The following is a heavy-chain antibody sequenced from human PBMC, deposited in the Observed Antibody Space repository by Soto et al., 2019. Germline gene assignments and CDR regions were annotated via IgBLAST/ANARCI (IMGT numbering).Heavy chain of an antibody. CDR1: GFTFSSYW. D-gene: IGHD3-22*01. Sequence: EVQLVESGGGLVQPGESLTLSCAASGFTFSSYWMHWVRQAPGKGLVWVSRIKSDGSGTYYADSVKGRLTISRDNARNTLYLQMNSLRVEDTAVYFCARGDGAHYDGNGYLGRHWGQGTLVTVSS. J-gene: IGHJ4*02. CDR3: ARGDGAHYDGNGYLGRH. V-gene: IGHV3-74*01. CDR2: IKSDGSGT.